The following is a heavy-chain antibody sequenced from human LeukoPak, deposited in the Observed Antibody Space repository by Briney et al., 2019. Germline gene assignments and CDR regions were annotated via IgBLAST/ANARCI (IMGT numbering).Heavy chain of an antibody. CDR3: PGGSIAEAGLIAAY. CDR2: INHSGST. CDR1: GGSFSGYY. J-gene: IGHJ4*02. V-gene: IGHV4-34*01. D-gene: IGHD6-13*01. Sequence: PSETLSLTCAVYGGSFSGYYWSWIRQPPGKGLEWIAEINHSGSTNYNPSLKSRVTISLARSKNQFHLKLSSVTDADTAVYYCPGGSIAEAGLIAAYWGQGTLVTVSS.